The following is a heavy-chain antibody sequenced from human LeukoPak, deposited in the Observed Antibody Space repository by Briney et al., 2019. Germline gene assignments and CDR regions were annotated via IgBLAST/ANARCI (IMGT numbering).Heavy chain of an antibody. V-gene: IGHV4-38-2*02. Sequence: SETLSLTCTVSGYSISSGYYWGWIRQPPGKGLEWIGSIYHSGSTYYNPSLKGRVTISVDTSKNQFSLKLSSVTAADTAVYYCARDSTYCSSTSCYKDFDYWGQGTLVTVSS. CDR3: ARDSTYCSSTSCYKDFDY. CDR1: GYSISSGYY. D-gene: IGHD2-2*02. J-gene: IGHJ4*02. CDR2: IYHSGST.